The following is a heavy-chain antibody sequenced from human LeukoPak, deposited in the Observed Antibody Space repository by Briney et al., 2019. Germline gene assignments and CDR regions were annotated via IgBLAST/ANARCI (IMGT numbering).Heavy chain of an antibody. CDR3: ARDVPAAKERSY. D-gene: IGHD2-2*01. V-gene: IGHV4-30-2*01. CDR1: GGSISSGGYY. Sequence: TSSETLSLTCTVSGGSISSGGYYWSWIRQPPGKGLEWIGYIYHSGSTYYNPSLKSRVTISVDRSKNQFSLKLSSVTAADTAVYYCARDVPAAKERSYWGQGTLVTVSS. CDR2: IYHSGST. J-gene: IGHJ4*02.